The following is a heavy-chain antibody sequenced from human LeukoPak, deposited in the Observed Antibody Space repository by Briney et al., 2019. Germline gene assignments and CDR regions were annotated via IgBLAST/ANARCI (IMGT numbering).Heavy chain of an antibody. V-gene: IGHV1-46*01. CDR3: ARDIVVVPAALSPDS. J-gene: IGHJ4*02. CDR1: GYTFTNCY. D-gene: IGHD2-2*01. Sequence: ASVKVSCKASGYTFTNCYMHWVRQAPGQGLEWMGIINPSGGNTNYAQKFQGRVTMTRDTSTSTVYMKLSSLRSEDTAVYYCARDIVVVPAALSPDSWGQGTLVTVSS. CDR2: INPSGGNT.